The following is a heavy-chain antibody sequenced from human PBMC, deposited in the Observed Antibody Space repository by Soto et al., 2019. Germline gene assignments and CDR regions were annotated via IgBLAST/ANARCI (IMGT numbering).Heavy chain of an antibody. CDR1: GFTFSSYA. J-gene: IGHJ6*02. Sequence: PGGSLRLSCAASGFTFSSYAMHWVRQATGKGLEWVAVISYDGSNKYYADSVKGRFTISRDNSKNTLYLQMNSLRAEDTAVYYCARDGARYSSGWLRYYYYGMDVWGQGTTVTVSS. V-gene: IGHV3-30-3*01. CDR2: ISYDGSNK. D-gene: IGHD6-19*01. CDR3: ARDGARYSSGWLRYYYYGMDV.